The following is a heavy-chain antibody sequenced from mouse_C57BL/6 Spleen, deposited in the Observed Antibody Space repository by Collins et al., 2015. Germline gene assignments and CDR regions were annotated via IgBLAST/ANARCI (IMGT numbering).Heavy chain of an antibody. D-gene: IGHD2-4*01. Sequence: QIQLVQSGPELKKPGETVKISCKASGYTFTTYGMSWVKQAPGKGLKWMGWINTYSGVPTYADDFKGRFAFSLETSASTAFLQINKLKNEDTATYFCATWDYDGYAMDYWGQGTSVTVSS. CDR2: INTYSGVP. J-gene: IGHJ4*01. CDR3: ATWDYDGYAMDY. V-gene: IGHV9-3*01. CDR1: GYTFTTYG.